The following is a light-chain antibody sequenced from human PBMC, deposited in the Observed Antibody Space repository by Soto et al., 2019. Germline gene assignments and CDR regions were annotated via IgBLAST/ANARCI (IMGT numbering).Light chain of an antibody. CDR3: QQYYDWPSLT. V-gene: IGKV3-11*01. Sequence: EIVLTQSPATLSLSPGERATLSCRASQSVSGCLAWYQQKPGQAPRLLIYDASNRATGIPARFSGSGSGTEFTLTISSLQSEDSAVYYCQQYYDWPSLTFGGGTKVDIK. J-gene: IGKJ4*01. CDR2: DAS. CDR1: QSVSGC.